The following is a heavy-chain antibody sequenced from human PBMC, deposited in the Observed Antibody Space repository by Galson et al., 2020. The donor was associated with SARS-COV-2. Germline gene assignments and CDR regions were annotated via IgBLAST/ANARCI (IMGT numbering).Heavy chain of an antibody. J-gene: IGHJ3*02. CDR3: AKVGGATNDDAFDI. D-gene: IGHD1-26*01. CDR2: ISWNSGSI. V-gene: IGHV3-9*01. CDR1: GFTFDDYA. Sequence: GGSLRLSCAASGFTFDDYAMHWVRQAPGKGLEWVSGISWNSGSIGYADSVKGRFTISRDNAKNSLYLQMNSLRAEDTALYYCAKVGGATNDDAFDIWGQGTMVTVSS.